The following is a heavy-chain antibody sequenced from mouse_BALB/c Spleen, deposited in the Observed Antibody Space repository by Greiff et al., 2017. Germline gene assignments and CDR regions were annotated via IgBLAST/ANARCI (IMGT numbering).Heavy chain of an antibody. J-gene: IGHJ4*01. Sequence: QVQLQQPGAELVKPGASVKLSCKASGYTFTSYWMHWVKVRPGQGLEWIGMIDPSNSETRLNQKFKDKATLNVDKSSNTAYMQLSSLTSEDSAVYYCARSADYLAMDYWGQGTSVTVSS. CDR2: IDPSNSET. V-gene: IGHV1-74*01. D-gene: IGHD1-1*02. CDR1: GYTFTSYW. CDR3: ARSADYLAMDY.